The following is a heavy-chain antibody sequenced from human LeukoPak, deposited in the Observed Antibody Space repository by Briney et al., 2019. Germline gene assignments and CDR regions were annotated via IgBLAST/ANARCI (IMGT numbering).Heavy chain of an antibody. J-gene: IGHJ3*02. V-gene: IGHV3-53*01. CDR2: IYSGGST. CDR3: ARDGVDSSGYYPHDAFDI. Sequence: GGSLRLSCAASGFTFSSYSMNWVRQAPGKGLEWVSVIYSGGSTYYADSAKGRFTISRDNSKNTLYLQMNSLRAEDTAVYYCARDGVDSSGYYPHDAFDIWGQGTMVTVSS. CDR1: GFTFSSYS. D-gene: IGHD3-22*01.